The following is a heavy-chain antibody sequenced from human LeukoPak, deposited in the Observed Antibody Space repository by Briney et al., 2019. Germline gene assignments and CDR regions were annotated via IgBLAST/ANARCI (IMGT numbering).Heavy chain of an antibody. CDR3: AREYYDFWSGSQYYFDY. J-gene: IGHJ4*02. CDR2: ISSSSSYI. CDR1: GFTFSSYS. Sequence: PGGSLRLSCAASGFTFSSYSMNWVRQAPGKGLEWVSSISSSSSYIYYADSVKGRFTISRDNAKNSLYLQMNSLRAEDTAVYYCAREYYDFWSGSQYYFDYWGQGTLDTVSS. D-gene: IGHD3-3*01. V-gene: IGHV3-21*01.